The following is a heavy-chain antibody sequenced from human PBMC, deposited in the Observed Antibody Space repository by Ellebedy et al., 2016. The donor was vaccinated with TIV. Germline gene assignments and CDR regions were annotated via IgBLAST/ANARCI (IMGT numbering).Heavy chain of an antibody. V-gene: IGHV1-46*04. CDR3: ARGPGRYYGSGSPDDY. J-gene: IGHJ4*02. CDR2: INPSGGST. D-gene: IGHD3-10*01. CDR1: GYTFTSYY. Sequence: AASVKVSCKASGYTFTSYYMHWVRQAPGQGLEWMGIINPSGGSTSYAQKLQGRVTITRDTSKSPVYLELSSLRSEDTAVYYCARGPGRYYGSGSPDDYWGQGTLVTVSS.